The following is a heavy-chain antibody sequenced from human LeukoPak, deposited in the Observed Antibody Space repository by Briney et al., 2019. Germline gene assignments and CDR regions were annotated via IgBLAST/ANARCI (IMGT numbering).Heavy chain of an antibody. J-gene: IGHJ4*02. CDR1: GGSISSSSYY. CDR2: IYYSGST. D-gene: IGHD6-19*01. Sequence: SETLSLTCTVSGGSISSSSYYWGWIRQPPGKGLEWIGSIYYSGSTYYNPSLKSRVTISVDTSKNQSSLKLSSVTAADTAVYYCARHYPYSSGWYFDYWGQGTLVTVSS. V-gene: IGHV4-39*01. CDR3: ARHYPYSSGWYFDY.